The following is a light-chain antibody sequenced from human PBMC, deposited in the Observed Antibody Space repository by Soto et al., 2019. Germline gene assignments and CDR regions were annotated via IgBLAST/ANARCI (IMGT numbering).Light chain of an antibody. V-gene: IGKV3-11*01. CDR1: QSVNTF. CDR2: DAS. CDR3: QQRFNWPGLT. Sequence: EIVLTQSPATLSLSPGERATLSCRASQSVNTFLAWYQQKPGQAPRLLISDASNRATGIPARFSGSGSGTDFTLTISSLEPEYFAVYYCQQRFNWPGLTFGGGTKVEIK. J-gene: IGKJ4*01.